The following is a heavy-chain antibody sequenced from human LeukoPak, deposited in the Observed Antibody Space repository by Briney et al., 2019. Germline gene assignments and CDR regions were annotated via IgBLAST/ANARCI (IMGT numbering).Heavy chain of an antibody. CDR2: IKSKTDGGTT. CDR3: TTDPPRYSGYVGGYNRRYYYYMDV. Sequence: NPGGSLRLSCAASGFTFSNAWMSWVRQAPGKGLEWVGRIKSKTDGGTTDYAAPVKGRFTISRDDSKNTLYLQMNSLKTEDTAVYYCTTDPPRYSGYVGGYNRRYYYYMDVWGKGTTVTVSS. J-gene: IGHJ6*03. D-gene: IGHD5-12*01. V-gene: IGHV3-15*01. CDR1: GFTFSNAW.